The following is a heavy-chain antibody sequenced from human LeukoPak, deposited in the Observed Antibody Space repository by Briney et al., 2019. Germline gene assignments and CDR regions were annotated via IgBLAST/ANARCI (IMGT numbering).Heavy chain of an antibody. J-gene: IGHJ4*02. V-gene: IGHV1-46*01. D-gene: IGHD6-13*01. CDR1: GYTFTSYY. CDR2: INPSGGST. CDR3: ARDPSSLEYFDY. Sequence: GASVKVSCKASGYTFTSYYMHWVRQAPGQGLDWMGIINPSGGSTSYAQKFQGRVTMTRDTSTSTVYMELSSLRSEDTAVYYCARDPSSLEYFDYWGQGTLVTVSS.